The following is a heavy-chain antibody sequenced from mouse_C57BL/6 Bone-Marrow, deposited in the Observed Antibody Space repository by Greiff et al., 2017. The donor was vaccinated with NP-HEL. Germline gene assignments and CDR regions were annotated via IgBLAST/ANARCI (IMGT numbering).Heavy chain of an antibody. D-gene: IGHD2-4*01. CDR1: GFTFSSYG. Sequence: EVMLVESGGDLVNPGGSLKLSCAASGFTFSSYGMSWVRQTPDKRLEWVATISSGGSSTYYPDSVKGRFTISRDNAKNTLYLQMSSLKSEDTAMYYGARHDYYDYDGFAYWGQGTLVTVSA. CDR2: ISSGGSST. V-gene: IGHV5-6*01. J-gene: IGHJ3*01. CDR3: ARHDYYDYDGFAY.